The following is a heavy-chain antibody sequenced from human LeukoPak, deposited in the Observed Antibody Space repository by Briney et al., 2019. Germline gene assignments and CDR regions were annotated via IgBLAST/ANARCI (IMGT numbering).Heavy chain of an antibody. Sequence: SETLSLTCAVYGGSFSGYYWGWIRQPPGKWLEWIGSIYYSGTTYYNPSLKSRVTISVDTSKNQFSLKLSSVTAADTAVYYCARVYSSSWYVHDYWGQGTLVTVSS. J-gene: IGHJ4*02. V-gene: IGHV4-34*01. CDR1: GGSFSGYY. D-gene: IGHD6-13*01. CDR3: ARVYSSSWYVHDY. CDR2: IYYSGTT.